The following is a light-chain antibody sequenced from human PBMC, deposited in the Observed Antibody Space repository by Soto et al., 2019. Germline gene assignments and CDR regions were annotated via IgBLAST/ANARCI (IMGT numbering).Light chain of an antibody. CDR2: AAS. J-gene: IGKJ4*01. CDR1: QGINTF. Sequence: IQLTQSPSSLSASVGDRVTITCRASQGINTFLAWYQQKPGKAPKLLIYAASTLQSGVPSRFSGSGSGTDFTLTISRLHPEDFATYYCQQLESYPSTFGGGTKVAIK. CDR3: QQLESYPST. V-gene: IGKV1-9*01.